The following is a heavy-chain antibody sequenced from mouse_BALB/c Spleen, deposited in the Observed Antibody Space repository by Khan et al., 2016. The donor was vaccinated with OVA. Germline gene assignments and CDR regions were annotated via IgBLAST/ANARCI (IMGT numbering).Heavy chain of an antibody. Sequence: EVKLVESGGGLVRPGGSLKLSCAPSGFAFSSYDMSWVRQTPEKRLEWVATISGTGIYTYYQESVKGRFTIPRGKARNTLYLQMSSLRSEDTALYYCARPSYYGNPWFTYWGQGTLVTVSA. CDR1: GFAFSSYD. J-gene: IGHJ3*01. V-gene: IGHV5-9*02. D-gene: IGHD2-10*01. CDR3: ARPSYYGNPWFTY. CDR2: ISGTGIYT.